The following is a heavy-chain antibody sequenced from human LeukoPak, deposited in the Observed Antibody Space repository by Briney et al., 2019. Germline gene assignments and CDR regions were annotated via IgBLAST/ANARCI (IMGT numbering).Heavy chain of an antibody. J-gene: IGHJ5*02. Sequence: GGSLRLSCAASGFTFSSYAMSWVRQAPGKGLEWVSAINGSGGSTYYADSVKGRFTISRDNSKNTLYLQMNSLRAEDTAVYYCARLGYCSSTSCYQSGFDPWGQGTLVTVSS. CDR3: ARLGYCSSTSCYQSGFDP. V-gene: IGHV3-23*01. CDR2: INGSGGST. D-gene: IGHD2-2*01. CDR1: GFTFSSYA.